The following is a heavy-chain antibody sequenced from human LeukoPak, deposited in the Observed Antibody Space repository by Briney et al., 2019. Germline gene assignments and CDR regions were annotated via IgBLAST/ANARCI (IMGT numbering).Heavy chain of an antibody. V-gene: IGHV1-46*01. J-gene: IGHJ5*02. Sequence: ASVKVSCRASGYTFTNYYMHWVRQAPGQGLEWMGVINPSGGTTSYAQKFQGRVTMTRDTSTSTVYMELSSLRSEDTAVYYCARAFGSGSYHNPDHWGQGTLVTVSS. CDR1: GYTFTNYY. CDR2: INPSGGTT. D-gene: IGHD3-10*01. CDR3: ARAFGSGSYHNPDH.